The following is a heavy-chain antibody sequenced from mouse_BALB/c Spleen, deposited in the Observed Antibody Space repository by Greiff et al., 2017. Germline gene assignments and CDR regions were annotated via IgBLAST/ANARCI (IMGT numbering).Heavy chain of an antibody. CDR3: TRGGYGNYYYYAMDY. CDR1: GFTFSNYW. CDR2: IRLKSNNYAP. J-gene: IGHJ4*01. Sequence: EVMLVESGGGLVQPGGSMKLSCVASGFTFSNYWMNWVRQSPEKGLEWVAEIRLKSNNYAPHYAESVKGRFTISRDDYKSSVYLQMNNIRAEDTGIYYCTRGGYGNYYYYAMDYWGQGTSVTVSS. V-gene: IGHV6-6*02. D-gene: IGHD2-10*02.